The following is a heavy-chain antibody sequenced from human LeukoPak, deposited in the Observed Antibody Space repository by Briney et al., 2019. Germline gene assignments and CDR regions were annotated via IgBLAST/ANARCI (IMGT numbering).Heavy chain of an antibody. D-gene: IGHD3-9*01. V-gene: IGHV3-23*01. CDR3: AKDLYYDLLMGTFDH. Sequence: GGSLRLSCAASGFTFSSSAMGWVRQAPGKGLEWVSAISGSGGAIDYADSVKGRFTISRDNSKNTMDLQMNSLRAEDTAVYYCAKDLYYDLLMGTFDHWGQGTLVTVSS. J-gene: IGHJ4*02. CDR1: GFTFSSSA. CDR2: ISGSGGAI.